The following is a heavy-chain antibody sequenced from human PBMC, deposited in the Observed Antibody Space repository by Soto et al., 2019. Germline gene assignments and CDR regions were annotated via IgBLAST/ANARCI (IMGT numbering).Heavy chain of an antibody. CDR2: IWYDGSNK. Sequence: QVQLVESGGGVVQPGRSLRLSCAASGFTFSSYGMHWVRQAPGKGLEWVAVIWYDGSNKYYADSVKGRFTISRDNSKNPLYLQMNSLRAEDKAVYYCAREGVGIAVAGTFSGWFDPWGQGTLVTVSS. CDR1: GFTFSSYG. CDR3: AREGVGIAVAGTFSGWFDP. V-gene: IGHV3-33*01. J-gene: IGHJ5*02. D-gene: IGHD6-19*01.